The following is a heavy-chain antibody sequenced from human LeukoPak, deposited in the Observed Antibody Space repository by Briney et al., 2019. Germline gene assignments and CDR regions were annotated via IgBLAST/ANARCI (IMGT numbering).Heavy chain of an antibody. CDR1: GFTFSSFS. CDR2: ISSSGSTI. J-gene: IGHJ4*02. V-gene: IGHV3-48*01. Sequence: PGGSLRLSCAASGFTFSSFSMNWVRQASGKGLEWVSYISSSGSTIYYADSVKGRFTISRDNAKNSLYLQMNSLRAEDTAVYYCARGRVAVAGTPNLSHFDYWGQGTLVTVSS. CDR3: ARGRVAVAGTPNLSHFDY. D-gene: IGHD6-19*01.